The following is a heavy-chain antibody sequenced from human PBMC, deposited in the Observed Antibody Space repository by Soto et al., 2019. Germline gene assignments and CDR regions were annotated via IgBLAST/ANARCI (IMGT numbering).Heavy chain of an antibody. CDR2: INAGNGNT. J-gene: IGHJ6*02. CDR1: GYTFTSYA. V-gene: IGHV1-3*01. CDR3: ATVVAKALYYYGMDV. D-gene: IGHD2-15*01. Sequence: VASVKVSCKASGYTFTSYAMHWVRQAPGQRLEWMGWINAGNGNTKYSQKFQGRVTITRDTSASTAYMELSSLRSEDTAVYYCATVVAKALYYYGMDVWGQGTTVTVSS.